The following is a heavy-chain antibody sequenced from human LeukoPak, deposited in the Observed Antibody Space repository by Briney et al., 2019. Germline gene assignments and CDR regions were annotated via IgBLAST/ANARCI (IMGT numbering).Heavy chain of an antibody. CDR3: ASADYYDSRSWAFDI. Sequence: PSETLSLTCAVYGGSFSGYYWSWIRQPPGKGLEWIGEINHSGSTNYNPSLKSRVTISVDTSKNQFSLKLSSVTAADTAVYYCASADYYDSRSWAFDIWGQGTMVTVSS. CDR1: GGSFSGYY. D-gene: IGHD3-22*01. CDR2: INHSGST. J-gene: IGHJ3*02. V-gene: IGHV4-34*01.